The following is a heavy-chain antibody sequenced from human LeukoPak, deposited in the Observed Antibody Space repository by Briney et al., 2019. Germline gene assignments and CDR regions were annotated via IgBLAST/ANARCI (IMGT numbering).Heavy chain of an antibody. CDR3: ARDRGYSHGRGPAYGMDV. CDR2: ISYDGSNK. CDR1: GFTFSSYA. D-gene: IGHD5-18*01. V-gene: IGHV3-30*04. J-gene: IGHJ6*04. Sequence: GGSLRLSCAASGFTFSSYAMHWVRQAPGKGLEWVAVISYDGSNKYYADSVKGRFTISRDNSKNTLYLQMNSLRAEDTAVYYCARDRGYSHGRGPAYGMDVWGKGTTVTVSS.